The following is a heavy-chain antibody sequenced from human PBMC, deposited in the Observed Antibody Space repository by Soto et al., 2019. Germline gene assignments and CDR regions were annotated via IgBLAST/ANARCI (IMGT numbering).Heavy chain of an antibody. V-gene: IGHV6-1*01. CDR2: TYYRSKWYN. CDR3: ARDLRVLVPSAIYYYVMDV. Sequence: SQGLPISDALSGGNVATDRAAWNWIRECPTRSLEWLGRTYYRSKWYNDYAVSVKSRITINPDTSKNQFSLQLNSVTPEDTAVYYCARDLRVLVPSAIYYYVMDVWGQGTTVTVSS. D-gene: IGHD2-2*01. J-gene: IGHJ6*02. CDR1: GGNVATDRAA.